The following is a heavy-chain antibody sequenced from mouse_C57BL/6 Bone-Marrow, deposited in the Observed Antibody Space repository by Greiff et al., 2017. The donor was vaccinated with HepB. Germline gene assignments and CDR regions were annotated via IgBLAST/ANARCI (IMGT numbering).Heavy chain of an antibody. J-gene: IGHJ2*01. CDR3: ARRFITTVLDYFDD. D-gene: IGHD1-1*01. Sequence: VQLQESGAELVRPGTSVKMSCKASGYTFTNYWIGWAKQRPGHGLEWIGCIYPGGGYTNYNEKFKGKATLTADKSSSTAYMQFSSLTSEASAIYYGARRFITTVLDYFDDWGQGTTLTVSS. CDR2: IYPGGGYT. V-gene: IGHV1-63*01. CDR1: GYTFTNYW.